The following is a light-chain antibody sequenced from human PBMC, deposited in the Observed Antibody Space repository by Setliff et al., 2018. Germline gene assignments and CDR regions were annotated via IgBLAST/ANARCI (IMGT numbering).Light chain of an antibody. CDR1: SSDVGGYDF. CDR3: VSYANSSTYVL. J-gene: IGLJ2*01. Sequence: QSVLTQPASVSGSPGQSITISCTGTSSDVGGYDFVSWFQQHPGKAPKLMLFDVTERPSGVSNRFFGSKSGSTASLTITGLRAEDEADYYCVSYANSSTYVLFGGGTKVTV. V-gene: IGLV2-14*03. CDR2: DVT.